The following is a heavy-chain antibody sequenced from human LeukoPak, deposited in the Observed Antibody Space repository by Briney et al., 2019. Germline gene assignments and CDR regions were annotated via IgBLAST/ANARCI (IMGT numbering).Heavy chain of an antibody. CDR2: ISGSGGST. CDR3: ARDPFDY. V-gene: IGHV3-23*01. CDR1: GFTFSSHA. J-gene: IGHJ4*02. Sequence: GGPLRLSCAASGFTFSSHAMSWVRQAPGKGLEWVPAISGSGGSTYYADSVKGRFTISRDNSKNSLYLQMNSLRAEDTAVYYCARDPFDYWGQGTLVTVSS.